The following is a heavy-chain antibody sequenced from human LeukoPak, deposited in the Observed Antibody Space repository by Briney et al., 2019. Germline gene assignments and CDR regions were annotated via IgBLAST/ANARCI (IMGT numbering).Heavy chain of an antibody. D-gene: IGHD2-2*02. CDR3: ARDLYN. CDR2: ISYDGSDR. J-gene: IGHJ4*02. Sequence: GRSLRLSCAASGFTFSTYGIHWVRQAPGKGLEWVAVISYDGSDRYYADSVKGRFTISRDNSKNTLYLQMNSLRAEDTAVYYCARDLYNWGQGTLVTVSS. V-gene: IGHV3-30*03. CDR1: GFTFSTYG.